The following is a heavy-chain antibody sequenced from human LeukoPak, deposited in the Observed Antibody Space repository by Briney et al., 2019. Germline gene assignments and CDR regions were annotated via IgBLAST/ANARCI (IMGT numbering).Heavy chain of an antibody. CDR2: VIASGTYT. J-gene: IGHJ4*02. Sequence: AGGSLRPSCAASGFNFNVFDMTWVRQAPGKGLEWLSTVIASGTYTYYAHSVKGRFTISRDNSKNTLHLQMDSLRVEDTAVYFCARNTTDRPYDFWGQGTLVTVSS. CDR1: GFNFNVFD. V-gene: IGHV3-23*01. D-gene: IGHD1/OR15-1a*01. CDR3: ARNTTDRPYDF.